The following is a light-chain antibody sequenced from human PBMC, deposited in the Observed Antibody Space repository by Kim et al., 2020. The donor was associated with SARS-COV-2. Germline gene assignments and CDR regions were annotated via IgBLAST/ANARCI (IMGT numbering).Light chain of an antibody. CDR3: QQRYNWQIT. CDR2: DAS. CDR1: QSVARQ. V-gene: IGKV3-11*01. Sequence: EIVLTQSPATLSLSPGERATLSCRASQSVARQLAWYQQKPGQAPRLLIYDASDRATGIPARFSGSGSGTDYTLTITSLEPEDFAVYYCQQRYNWQITFGQGTRLETK. J-gene: IGKJ5*01.